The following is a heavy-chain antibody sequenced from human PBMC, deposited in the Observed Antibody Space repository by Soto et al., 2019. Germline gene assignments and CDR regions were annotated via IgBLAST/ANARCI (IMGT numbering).Heavy chain of an antibody. D-gene: IGHD2-15*01. CDR2: ISSSSSYT. CDR1: GFTFSDYY. J-gene: IGHJ6*02. CDR3: ARDHCSCGSCYGMDV. Sequence: PGGSLRLSCAASGFTFSDYYMSWIRQAPGKGLEWVSYISSSSSYTNYADSVKGRFTISRDNAKNSLYLQMNSLRAEDTAVYYCARDHCSCGSCYGMDVWGQGTTVTVSS. V-gene: IGHV3-11*06.